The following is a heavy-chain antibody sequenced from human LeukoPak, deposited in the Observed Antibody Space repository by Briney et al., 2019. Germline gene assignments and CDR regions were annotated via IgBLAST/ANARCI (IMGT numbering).Heavy chain of an antibody. V-gene: IGHV4-39*07. Sequence: LRLSCAASGFTFSSYAMHWIRQPPGKGLEWIGSIYYSGSTYYNPSLKSRVTISVDTSKNQFSLKLSSVTAADTAVYYCARDPAMTTVTTEDYWGQGTLVTVSS. J-gene: IGHJ4*02. CDR1: GFTFSSYA. CDR3: ARDPAMTTVTTEDY. D-gene: IGHD4-17*01. CDR2: IYYSGST.